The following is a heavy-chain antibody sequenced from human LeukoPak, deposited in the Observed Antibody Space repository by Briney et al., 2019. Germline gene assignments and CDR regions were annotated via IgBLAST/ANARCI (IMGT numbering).Heavy chain of an antibody. Sequence: SETLSLTCTVSGGSISSYYWSWIRQPAGKGLEWIGRIYTSGSTNYNPSLKSRVTMSVDTSKNQFSLKLSSVTAADTAVYYCARGVVVVPAAIVGDYYYYYGMDVWGQGTLVTVSS. CDR3: ARGVVVVPAAIVGDYYYYYGMDV. CDR1: GGSISSYY. V-gene: IGHV4-4*07. J-gene: IGHJ6*02. D-gene: IGHD2-2*02. CDR2: IYTSGST.